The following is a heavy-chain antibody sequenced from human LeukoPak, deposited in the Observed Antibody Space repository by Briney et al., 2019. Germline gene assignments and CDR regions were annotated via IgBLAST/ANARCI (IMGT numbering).Heavy chain of an antibody. CDR3: VKVVGSYYFDY. Sequence: GGSLRLSCAASGFTFSSYGMQWVRQAPGKGLEWVAFIRYDGSNKYYADSVQGRFTISRDNSKNTLYLQMNSLRVEDTAVYYCVKVVGSYYFDYWGQGTRVTVSS. CDR1: GFTFSSYG. J-gene: IGHJ4*02. CDR2: IRYDGSNK. V-gene: IGHV3-30*02. D-gene: IGHD1-26*01.